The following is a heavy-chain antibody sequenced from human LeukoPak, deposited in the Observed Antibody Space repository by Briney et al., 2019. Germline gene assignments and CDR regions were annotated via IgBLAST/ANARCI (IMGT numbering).Heavy chain of an antibody. Sequence: GESLKISFKGSGYRFTSYWIGWVRPMPGKGLGWMGIIYPGDSDTRYSPSFQGQVTISADKSISTAYLQWSSLKASDTAMYYCARQVFYDRHVDYWGQGTLVTVSS. CDR1: GYRFTSYW. J-gene: IGHJ4*02. CDR3: ARQVFYDRHVDY. V-gene: IGHV5-51*01. D-gene: IGHD2/OR15-2a*01. CDR2: IYPGDSDT.